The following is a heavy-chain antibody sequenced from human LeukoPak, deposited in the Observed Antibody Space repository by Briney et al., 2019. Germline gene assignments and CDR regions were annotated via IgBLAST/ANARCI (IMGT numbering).Heavy chain of an antibody. CDR3: ASRGELRQFDY. V-gene: IGHV4-34*01. CDR2: INHSGST. Sequence: SETLSLTCAVYGGSCSGCYWSWIRQPPGNGLEWIGEINHSGSTNYNPSLKSRVTISVDTSKNQFSLKLSSVTAADTAVYYCASRGELRQFDYWGQGTLVTVSS. D-gene: IGHD1-26*01. CDR1: GGSCSGCY. J-gene: IGHJ4*02.